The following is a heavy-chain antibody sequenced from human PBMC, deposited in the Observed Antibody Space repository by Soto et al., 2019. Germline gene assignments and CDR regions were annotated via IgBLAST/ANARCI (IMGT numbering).Heavy chain of an antibody. CDR2: IVPIYRTA. CDR1: GGTFSSYR. CDR3: ARDSGAKLSSS. V-gene: IGHV1-69*01. Sequence: QVQLVQSGAEVKKPGSSVKVSCKASGGTFSSYRINWVRQAPGQGLEWVGGIVPIYRTAEYAQKFQGRVTSTADESARTAYMALRSLKSQDTAVYYCARDSGAKLSSSWGQGTLVTVSS. J-gene: IGHJ4*02. D-gene: IGHD6-13*01.